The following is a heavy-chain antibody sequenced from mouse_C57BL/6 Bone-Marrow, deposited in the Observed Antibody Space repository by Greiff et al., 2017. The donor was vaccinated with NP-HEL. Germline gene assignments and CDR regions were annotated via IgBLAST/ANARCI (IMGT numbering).Heavy chain of an antibody. D-gene: IGHD2-10*01. Sequence: EVKLMESGPGLVKPSQSLSLTCSVTGYSITSGYYWNWIRQFPGNKLEWMGYISYDGSNNYNPSLKNRISITRDTSKNQFFLKLNSVTTEDTATYYCARVLHEDYFDYWGQGTTLTVSS. CDR2: ISYDGSN. J-gene: IGHJ2*01. V-gene: IGHV3-6*01. CDR1: GYSITSGYY. CDR3: ARVLHEDYFDY.